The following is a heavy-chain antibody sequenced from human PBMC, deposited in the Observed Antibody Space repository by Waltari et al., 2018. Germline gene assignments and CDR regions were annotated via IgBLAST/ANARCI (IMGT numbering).Heavy chain of an antibody. Sequence: QVQPQQRGAGLLKPSATLSLTSAVSVGSFSWIRQPPGQGLEWIGEINHSGSSSLNPSLKSRVTMSVDTSKNQLSLRLTTVTAADTAVYYCARGLETGTSSWHYFDSWGQGTLVTVSS. CDR2: INHSGSS. CDR1: VGSF. D-gene: IGHD6-13*01. J-gene: IGHJ4*02. CDR3: ARGLETGTSSWHYFDS. V-gene: IGHV4-34*01.